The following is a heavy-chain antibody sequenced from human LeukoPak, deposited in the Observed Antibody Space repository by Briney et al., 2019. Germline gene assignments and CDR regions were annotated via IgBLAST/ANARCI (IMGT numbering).Heavy chain of an antibody. V-gene: IGHV4-31*03. J-gene: IGHJ3*02. Sequence: SQTLSLTCTVSGGSISSGGYYWYWIRQRPEKGLEWIGYIYYSGRSDYNPSLKSRVTISLDTSRNQFSLKLSSVTAADTAVYYCARDLAVGLIGYYPDAFDIWGQGTMVTVSS. CDR2: IYYSGRS. CDR3: ARDLAVGLIGYYPDAFDI. CDR1: GGSISSGGYY. D-gene: IGHD3-9*01.